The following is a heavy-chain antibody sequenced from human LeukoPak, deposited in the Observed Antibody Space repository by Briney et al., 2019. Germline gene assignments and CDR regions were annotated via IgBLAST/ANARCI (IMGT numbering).Heavy chain of an antibody. Sequence: PSETLSLTCTVSAGSISSGSYYWGWIRQPPGKGLEWIGSIYYSGSTYYNPSLKSRVTISVDTSKNQFSLKLSSVTAADTTVYYCARQRRGSSGIDYWGQGTLVTVSS. D-gene: IGHD6-25*01. CDR2: IYYSGST. J-gene: IGHJ4*02. CDR3: ARQRRGSSGIDY. CDR1: AGSISSGSYY. V-gene: IGHV4-39*01.